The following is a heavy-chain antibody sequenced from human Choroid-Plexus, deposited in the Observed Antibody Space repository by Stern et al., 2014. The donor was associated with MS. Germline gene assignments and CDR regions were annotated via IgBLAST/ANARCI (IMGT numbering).Heavy chain of an antibody. CDR2: TSYVGSNL. CDR1: GFNFTYYA. V-gene: IGHV3-30*18. D-gene: IGHD5-24*01. J-gene: IGHJ4*02. Sequence: QVQLVESGGGVVQPGRSLRLSCAASGFNFTYYAMHWVRQAPGQGLEWVASTSYVGSNLNYADYVQGRFTISRDNSKNTLYLQMNSLRAADTDVYYCAKDRWGDGYPIFDYWGQGTVVTVSS. CDR3: AKDRWGDGYPIFDY.